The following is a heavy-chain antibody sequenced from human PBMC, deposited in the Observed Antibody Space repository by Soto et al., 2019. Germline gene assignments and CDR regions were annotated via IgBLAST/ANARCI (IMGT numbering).Heavy chain of an antibody. V-gene: IGHV3-13*01. D-gene: IGHD3-10*01. J-gene: IGHJ4*02. CDR1: GFTFSSYD. CDR2: IGTAGDT. Sequence: EVQLVESGGGLVQPGGSLRLSCAASGFTFSSYDMHWVRQATGKGLEWVSAIGTAGDTYYPGSVKGRFTISRENAKNSLYLQMKSLRAGDTAVYYCARGRRFGEFDYWGQGTLVTVSS. CDR3: ARGRRFGEFDY.